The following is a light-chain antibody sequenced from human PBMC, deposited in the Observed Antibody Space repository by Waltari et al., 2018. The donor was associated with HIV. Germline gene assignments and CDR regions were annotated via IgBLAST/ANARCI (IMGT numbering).Light chain of an antibody. Sequence: ELVLTQSPATLSLSPGERATLSCGASQTVSNNYLAWYQQKPGLAPRLLIYDASSRAAGVPDRFSGSWSGTNFTLTISRLEPEDFAVYYCHQFGSSTSYTFGQGTKVEIK. CDR3: HQFGSSTSYT. CDR2: DAS. V-gene: IGKV3D-20*01. CDR1: QTVSNNY. J-gene: IGKJ2*01.